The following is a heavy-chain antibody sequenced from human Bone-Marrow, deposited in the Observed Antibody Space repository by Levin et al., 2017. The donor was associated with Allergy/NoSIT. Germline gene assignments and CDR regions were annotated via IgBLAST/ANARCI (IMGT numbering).Heavy chain of an antibody. D-gene: IGHD3-22*01. J-gene: IGHJ4*02. CDR2: RREKGRKR. V-gene: IGHV3-48*02. CDR1: GFTISTYS. Sequence: GGERRLSCVASGFTISTYSMNWVRQAPGKGMEWGEERREKGRKREEEEGGWGRFTISRDNAKNSLYLQMNSLRDEDTALYYCVREKSFYYDSSGENWGQGTRVTVSS. CDR3: VREKSFYYDSSGEN.